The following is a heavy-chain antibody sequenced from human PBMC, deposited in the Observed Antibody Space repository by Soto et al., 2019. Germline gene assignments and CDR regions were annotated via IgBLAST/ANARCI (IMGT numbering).Heavy chain of an antibody. CDR3: ARGIETAGYDFWSGYRRLDYYYYGMDV. D-gene: IGHD3-3*01. J-gene: IGHJ6*02. V-gene: IGHV4-61*05. CDR2: IYYSGST. Sequence: SETLSLTCTVSGGSISSSTYYWDWIRQPPGKGLEWIGYIYYSGSTNYNPSLKSRVTISVDTSKNQFSLKLSSVTAADTAVYYCARGIETAGYDFWSGYRRLDYYYYGMDVWGQGTTVTVSS. CDR1: GGSISSSTYY.